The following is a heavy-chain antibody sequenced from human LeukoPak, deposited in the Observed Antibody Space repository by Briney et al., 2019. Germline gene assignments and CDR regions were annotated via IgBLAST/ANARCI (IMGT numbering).Heavy chain of an antibody. J-gene: IGHJ4*02. CDR2: ISGSGGNT. D-gene: IGHD5-18*01. Sequence: GGSLRLSCAASAFTFRSYAMIWVRQAPGKGLEWVSGISGSGGNTYYSDSAKGRFTISRDNSNNTLYLQMNSLRAEDTAVYYCAKGAASRGYTYVANWGQGTLVTVSS. V-gene: IGHV3-23*01. CDR1: AFTFRSYA. CDR3: AKGAASRGYTYVAN.